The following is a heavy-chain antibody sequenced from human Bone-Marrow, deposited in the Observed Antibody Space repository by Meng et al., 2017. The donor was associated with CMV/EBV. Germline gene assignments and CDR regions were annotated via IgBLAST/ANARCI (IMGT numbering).Heavy chain of an antibody. CDR3: ARDIVGDLDYGSGNYYFEY. J-gene: IGHJ4*02. CDR2: IYYSGST. Sequence: SETLSLTCTVSGGSISSSSYYWGWIRQPPGKGLEWIGSIYYSGSTYYNPSLKSRVTISVDPSKNQFSLKLSSVTAADTAVYYCARDIVGDLDYGSGNYYFEYWGPGKLVHVAS. CDR1: GGSISSSSYY. D-gene: IGHD3-10*01. V-gene: IGHV4-39*07.